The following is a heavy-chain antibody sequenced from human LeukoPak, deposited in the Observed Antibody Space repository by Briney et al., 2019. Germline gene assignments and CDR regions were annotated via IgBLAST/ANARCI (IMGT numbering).Heavy chain of an antibody. D-gene: IGHD4-17*01. J-gene: IGHJ4*02. CDR2: INPSGGDS. CDR1: GYTFIGYY. CDR3: ARPIDYGDFRTFFY. V-gene: IGHV1-2*02. Sequence: GASVKVSCKASGYTFIGYYMHWVRQAPGQGLEWMGWINPSGGDSNYAQKFQGRVTMTRDTSIGTAYMEVSRLRSDDTAVYYCARPIDYGDFRTFFYWGQGTLVTVSS.